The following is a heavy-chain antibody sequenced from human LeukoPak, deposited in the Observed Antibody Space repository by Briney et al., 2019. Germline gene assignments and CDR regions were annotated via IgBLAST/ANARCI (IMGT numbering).Heavy chain of an antibody. J-gene: IGHJ4*02. CDR2: ISPSGPDT. D-gene: IGHD3-10*01. CDR1: GFTVNSYA. V-gene: IGHV3-23*01. CDR3: AKDIKPLWFGELTPPDY. Sequence: GGSLRLSCAASGFTVNSYAMSWVRQAPGKGLEWVSAISPSGPDTYYADSVKGRFTISRDNSKNTLYLQMNSLRAEDTAVYYCAKDIKPLWFGELTPPDYWGQGTLVTVSS.